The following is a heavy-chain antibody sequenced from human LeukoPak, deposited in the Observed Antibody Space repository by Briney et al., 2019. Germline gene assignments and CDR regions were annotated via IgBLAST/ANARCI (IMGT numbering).Heavy chain of an antibody. Sequence: QAGGSLRLSCIASGFIFSSDYMTWVRQAPGGALEWVSSISDNAYTTYYADSVKGRFTISRDNSKNTLYLQMYSLRAEDTATYYCAKGSSGNYHHLGQGTLVTVSS. CDR3: AKGSSGNYHH. J-gene: IGHJ1*01. CDR2: ISDNAYTT. D-gene: IGHD3-10*01. V-gene: IGHV3-23*01. CDR1: GFIFSSDY.